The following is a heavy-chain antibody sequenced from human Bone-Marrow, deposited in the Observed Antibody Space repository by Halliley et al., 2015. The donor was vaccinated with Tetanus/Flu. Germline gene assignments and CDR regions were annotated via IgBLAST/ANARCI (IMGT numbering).Heavy chain of an antibody. CDR2: INNSGTT. CDR3: ASQVAATVTS. V-gene: IGHV4-34*01. J-gene: IGHJ5*02. D-gene: IGHD2-15*01. Sequence: GRGWFGEINNSGTTNYNPSPKSRVTISVDPSKNHFSRKMKSVPAADTAVYYCASQVAATVTSWGQGTLVTVSS.